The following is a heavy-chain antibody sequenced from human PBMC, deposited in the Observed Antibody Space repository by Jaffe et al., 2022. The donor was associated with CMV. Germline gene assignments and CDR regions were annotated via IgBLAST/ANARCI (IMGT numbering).Heavy chain of an antibody. J-gene: IGHJ4*02. D-gene: IGHD3-22*01. CDR1: GFTFSSYG. Sequence: QVQLVESGGGVVQPGRSLRLSCAASGFTFSSYGMHWVRQAPGKGLEWVAVISYDGSNKYYADSVKGRFTISRDNSKNTLYLQMNSLRAEDTAVYYCAKDLTNYYDSSGLFDYWGQGTLVTVSS. CDR3: AKDLTNYYDSSGLFDY. V-gene: IGHV3-30*18. CDR2: ISYDGSNK.